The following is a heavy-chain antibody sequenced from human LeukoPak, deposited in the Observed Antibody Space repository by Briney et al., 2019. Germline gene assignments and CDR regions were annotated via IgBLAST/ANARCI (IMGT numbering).Heavy chain of an antibody. CDR3: ARVVVAPVTTRVYYYYYYYMDV. V-gene: IGHV3-48*01. Sequence: PGGSLRLSCAASGFTFSSYSMNWVRQAPGKGLEWVSYISSSSSTIYYADSVKGRFTISRDNAKNSLYLQMNSLRAEDTAVYYCARVVVAPVTTRVYYYYYYYMDVWGKGTTVTVSS. D-gene: IGHD4-17*01. J-gene: IGHJ6*03. CDR1: GFTFSSYS. CDR2: ISSSSSTI.